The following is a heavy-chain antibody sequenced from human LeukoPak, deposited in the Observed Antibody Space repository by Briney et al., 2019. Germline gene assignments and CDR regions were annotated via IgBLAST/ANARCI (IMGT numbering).Heavy chain of an antibody. CDR2: IYYSGST. Sequence: PSQTLSITCTVSGGSISSGDYYWSWIRQPPGKGLEWIGYIYYSGSTNYNPSLKSRVTISVDTSKNQFSLKLSSVTAADTAVYYCARSPLGYCSGGSCFNPYRKYSSGWHEDDYWGQGTLVTVSS. J-gene: IGHJ4*02. D-gene: IGHD2-15*01. V-gene: IGHV4-30-4*08. CDR1: GGSISSGDYY. CDR3: ARSPLGYCSGGSCFNPYRKYSSGWHEDDY.